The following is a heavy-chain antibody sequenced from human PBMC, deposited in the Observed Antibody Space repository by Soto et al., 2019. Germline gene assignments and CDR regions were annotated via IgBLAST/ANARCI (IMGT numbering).Heavy chain of an antibody. V-gene: IGHV4-39*01. CDR3: ARSGYSYGYLKKTHPDY. CDR1: GGSISSSSYY. Sequence: SETLSLTCTVSGGSISSSSYYWGWIRQPPGKGLEWIGSIYYSGSTYYNPSLKSRVTISVDTSKNQFSLKLSSVTAADTAVYYCARSGYSYGYLKKTHPDYWGQGTLVTVSS. D-gene: IGHD5-18*01. J-gene: IGHJ4*02. CDR2: IYYSGST.